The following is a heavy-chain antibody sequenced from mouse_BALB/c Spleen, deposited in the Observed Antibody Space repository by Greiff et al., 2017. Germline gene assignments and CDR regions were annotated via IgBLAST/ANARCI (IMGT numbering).Heavy chain of an antibody. Sequence: VQLQESGPGLVKPSQSLSLTCTVTGYSITSDYAWNWIRQFPGNKLEWMGYISYSGSTSYNPSLKSRISITRDTSKNQFFLQLNSVTTEDTATYYCASPYYGSSYAWFAYWGQGTLVTVSA. CDR3: ASPYYGSSYAWFAY. D-gene: IGHD1-1*01. J-gene: IGHJ3*01. CDR2: ISYSGST. V-gene: IGHV3-2*02. CDR1: GYSITSDYA.